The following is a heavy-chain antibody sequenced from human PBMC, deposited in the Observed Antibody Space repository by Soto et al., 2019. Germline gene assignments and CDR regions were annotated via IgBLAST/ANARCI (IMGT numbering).Heavy chain of an antibody. CDR1: GGSISSYY. CDR3: ARVGKLELQGGAFDI. CDR2: IYTSGST. Sequence: SETLSLTCTDSGGSISSYYWSWIRQPAGKGLEWIGRIYTSGSTNYNPSLKSRVTMSVDTSKNQFSLKLSSVTAADTAVYYCARVGKLELQGGAFDIWGQGTIVTVSS. D-gene: IGHD1-7*01. J-gene: IGHJ3*02. V-gene: IGHV4-4*07.